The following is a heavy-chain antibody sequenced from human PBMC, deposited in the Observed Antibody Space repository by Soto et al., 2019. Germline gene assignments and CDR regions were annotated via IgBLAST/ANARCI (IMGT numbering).Heavy chain of an antibody. D-gene: IGHD2-15*01. CDR3: ARHHFYCTGGSCYLQAYHYYGLDV. CDR2: MFYFGST. V-gene: IGHV4-39*01. J-gene: IGHJ6*02. CDR1: GGSFSSSSHY. Sequence: QLQLQESGPGLVKPSETLSLTCTVFGGSFSSSSHYWGWIRQPPGKGLEWLGTMFYFGSTYYNTSLDSRVTISVDPSKNQFSLKLSSVTAADTAVYYCARHHFYCTGGSCYLQAYHYYGLDVWGQGTTVTVSS.